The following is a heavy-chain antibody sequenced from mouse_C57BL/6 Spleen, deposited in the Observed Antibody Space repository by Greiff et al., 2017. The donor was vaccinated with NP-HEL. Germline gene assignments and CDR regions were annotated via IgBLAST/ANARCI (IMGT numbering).Heavy chain of an antibody. V-gene: IGHV1-4*01. J-gene: IGHJ2*01. CDR2: INPSSGYT. D-gene: IGHD6-1*01. CDR3: ARGGSLRRGFDY. CDR1: GYTFTSYT. Sequence: QVQLQQSGAELARPGASVKMSCKASGYTFTSYTMHWVKQRPGQGLEWIGYINPSSGYTKYNQKFKDKATLTADKSSSTAYMQLSSLTSEDSAVYYCARGGSLRRGFDYWGQGTTLTVSS.